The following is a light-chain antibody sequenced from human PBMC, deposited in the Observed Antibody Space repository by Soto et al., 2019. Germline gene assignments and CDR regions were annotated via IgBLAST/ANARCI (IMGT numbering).Light chain of an antibody. CDR3: AAWDDSMSGVL. CDR1: SSNIGSNY. Sequence: QSVLTQPPSASGTPGKRVTISCSGSSSNIGSNYVYWYQQLPGTAPKLLIYRNHQRPSGVPDRFSGSKSGTSASLAISGRRSEDGADYDCAAWDDSMSGVLFGGGSQVTVL. V-gene: IGLV1-47*01. CDR2: RNH. J-gene: IGLJ2*01.